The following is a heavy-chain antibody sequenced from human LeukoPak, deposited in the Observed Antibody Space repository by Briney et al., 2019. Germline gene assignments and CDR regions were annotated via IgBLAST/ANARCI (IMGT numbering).Heavy chain of an antibody. CDR1: GFTFSSYA. V-gene: IGHV3-30*04. Sequence: GSLRLSCAASGFTFSSYAMHWVRQAPGKGLEWVAVISYDGSNKYYADSVKGRFTISRDNSKNTLYLQMNSLRAEDTAVYYCARDDAGTSAYYFDYWGQGTLVTVSS. CDR3: ARDDAGTSAYYFDY. CDR2: ISYDGSNK. D-gene: IGHD2-2*01. J-gene: IGHJ4*02.